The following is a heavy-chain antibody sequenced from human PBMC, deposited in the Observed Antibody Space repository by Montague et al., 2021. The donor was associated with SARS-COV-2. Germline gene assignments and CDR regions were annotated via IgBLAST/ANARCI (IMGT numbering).Heavy chain of an antibody. CDR2: IGDRGINT. CDR3: AKEVPRWYFDL. J-gene: IGHJ2*01. Sequence: RLSCAASGFSFSPYAMHWVRQAPGRGLEYVSAIGDRGINTNYADSVKGRFTISRDDSKKTLYLQMDSLKAEDMAIYYCAKEVPRWYFDLWGRGTPVTVSS. V-gene: IGHV3-64*02. CDR1: GFSFSPYA.